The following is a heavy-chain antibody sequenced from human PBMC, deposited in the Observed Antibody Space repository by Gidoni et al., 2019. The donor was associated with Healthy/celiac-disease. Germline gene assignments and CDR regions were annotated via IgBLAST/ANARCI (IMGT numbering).Heavy chain of an antibody. CDR1: GFTFSDYY. Sequence: QVQLVESGGGLVKPGGSLRLSCAAFGFTFSDYYMSWIRQAPGKGLGWVSYISSSGSTIYYADSVKGRFTISRDNAKNSLYLQMNSLRAEDTAVYYCARSTWGWGQQLVEYYFDYWAREPWSPSPQ. V-gene: IGHV3-11*01. D-gene: IGHD6-13*01. CDR3: ARSTWGWGQQLVEYYFDY. J-gene: IGHJ4*02. CDR2: ISSSGSTI.